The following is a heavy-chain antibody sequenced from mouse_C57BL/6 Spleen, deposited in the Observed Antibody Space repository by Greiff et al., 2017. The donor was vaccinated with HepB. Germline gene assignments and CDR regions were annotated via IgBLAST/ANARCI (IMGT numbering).Heavy chain of an antibody. V-gene: IGHV1-82*01. J-gene: IGHJ4*01. CDR3: ARDNYYGSSSYAMDY. D-gene: IGHD1-1*01. Sequence: QVQLQKSGPELVKPGASVKISCKASGYAFSSSWMNWVKQRPGKGLEWIGRIYPGDGDTNYNGKFKGKATLTADKSSSTAYMQLSSLTSEDSAVYFCARDNYYGSSSYAMDYWGQGTSVTVSS. CDR1: GYAFSSSW. CDR2: IYPGDGDT.